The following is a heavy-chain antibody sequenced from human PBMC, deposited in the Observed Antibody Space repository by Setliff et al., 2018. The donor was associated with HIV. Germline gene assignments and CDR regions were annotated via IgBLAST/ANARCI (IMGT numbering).Heavy chain of an antibody. CDR1: GVSISSSTYY. D-gene: IGHD3-3*01. CDR2: IFYSGNT. CDR3: ARQSGYTRGWDIFGVVAGSFDI. Sequence: SETLSLTCTVSGVSISSSTYYWGWIRQPPGKGLEWIGSIFYSGNTYYKPSLKSRVTISVDTSKNQFSLRLNSVTAADTAVYYCARQSGYTRGWDIFGVVAGSFDIWGLGTMVTVSS. V-gene: IGHV4-39*01. J-gene: IGHJ3*02.